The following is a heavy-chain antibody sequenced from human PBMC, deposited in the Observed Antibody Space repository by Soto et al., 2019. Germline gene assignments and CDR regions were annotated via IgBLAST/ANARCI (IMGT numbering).Heavy chain of an antibody. CDR2: TYYRSKWYN. CDR1: GDSVSSNSAA. Sequence: PSQTLSLTCAISGDSVSSNSAAWNWIRQSPSRGLEWLGRTYYRSKWYNDYAVSVKSRITINPDTSKNQFSLQLNSVTPEDTAVYYCARESLLRFLEWLPRHLSYMDVSGKATTVTVSS. CDR3: ARESLLRFLEWLPRHLSYMDV. D-gene: IGHD3-3*01. V-gene: IGHV6-1*01. J-gene: IGHJ6*03.